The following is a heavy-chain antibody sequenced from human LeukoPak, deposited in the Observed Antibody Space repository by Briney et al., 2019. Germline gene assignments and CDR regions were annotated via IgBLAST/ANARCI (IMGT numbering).Heavy chain of an antibody. CDR2: IYYSGST. CDR3: ARDKGIAAARYFDP. Sequence: PSETLSLTCTVPGGSISSSSYYWGWIRQPPGKGLEWIGSIYYSGSTYYNPSLKSRVTISVDTSKNQFSLKLSSVTAADTAVYYCARDKGIAAARYFDPWGQGTLVTVSS. CDR1: GGSISSSSYY. V-gene: IGHV4-39*07. J-gene: IGHJ5*02. D-gene: IGHD6-13*01.